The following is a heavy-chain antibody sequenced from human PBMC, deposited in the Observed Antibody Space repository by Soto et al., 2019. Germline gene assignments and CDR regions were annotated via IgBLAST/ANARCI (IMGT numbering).Heavy chain of an antibody. CDR1: GRSISSRSYC. D-gene: IGHD1-1*01. CDR2: IYYSGST. J-gene: IGHJ5*02. V-gene: IGHV4-39*01. Sequence: ETLSLSCPVSGRSISSRSYCWGWIRKPPGKGLEWIGSIYYSGSTYYTPSLKSRVTISVDTSKNQFSLKVNSVSAADTAVYHCVRHSRVERRLDWFGPWGQGTLVTVSS. CDR3: VRHSRVERRLDWFGP.